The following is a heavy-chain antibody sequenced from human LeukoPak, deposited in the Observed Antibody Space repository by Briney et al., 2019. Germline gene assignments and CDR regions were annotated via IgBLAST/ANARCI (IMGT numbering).Heavy chain of an antibody. V-gene: IGHV4-4*07. Sequence: PSETLSLTCSVSGGSISSLYWSWIRQPPGRGLELIGGLYSSGSAKFNPSLTSRVTMSLDTSQNQFSLKLSSVTAEDSAMYHCARFKSGGFYYFDSWGQGILVIVSS. CDR3: ARFKSGGFYYFDS. CDR2: LYSSGSA. D-gene: IGHD3-3*01. CDR1: GGSISSLY. J-gene: IGHJ4*02.